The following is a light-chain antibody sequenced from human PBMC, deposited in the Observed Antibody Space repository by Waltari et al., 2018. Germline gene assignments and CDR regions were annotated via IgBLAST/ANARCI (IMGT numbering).Light chain of an antibody. V-gene: IGLV1-40*01. Sequence: QSVLTQPPSVSGAPGQRVTISCTGNRTNIGAGYDVHWYHQVPGTAPKPLIFANNNRPLGVPGRFSGSKSGTSASLAITGLQADDEGDYYCQSYDSVLSGALFGGGTKLTVL. J-gene: IGLJ2*01. CDR3: QSYDSVLSGAL. CDR1: RTNIGAGYD. CDR2: ANN.